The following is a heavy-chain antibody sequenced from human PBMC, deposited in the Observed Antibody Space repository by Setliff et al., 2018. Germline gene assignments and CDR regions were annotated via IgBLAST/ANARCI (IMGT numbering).Heavy chain of an antibody. CDR2: VRYDGYNK. V-gene: IGHV3-30*02. Sequence: PGGSLRLSCAASGFTVSSFGMYWVRQAPGKGLEWVAFVRYDGYNKYYADFVKGRFTISRDNAKNTLYLQMNSLTTEDTAVYYCAKDSLEVVIALHGMDVWGQGTTVTVSS. CDR3: AKDSLEVVIALHGMDV. D-gene: IGHD2-21*01. CDR1: GFTVSSFG. J-gene: IGHJ6*02.